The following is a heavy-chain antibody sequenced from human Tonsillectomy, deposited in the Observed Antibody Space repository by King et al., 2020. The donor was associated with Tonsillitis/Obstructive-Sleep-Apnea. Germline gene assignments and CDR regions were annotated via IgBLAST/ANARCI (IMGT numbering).Heavy chain of an antibody. V-gene: IGHV3-33*01. J-gene: IGHJ5*02. CDR3: ARGGDIVVVPAAMNWFDP. D-gene: IGHD2-2*01. CDR2: IWYEGSNK. CDR1: GFTFSSYG. Sequence: VQLVESGGGVVQPGRSLRLSCAASGFTFSSYGMHLVRQAPGRGLERVAVIWYEGSNKYYAVSVMGRFTIYRENSKNTLYLQMNSLRAEDTAVYYCARGGDIVVVPAAMNWFDPWGQGTLVTVSS.